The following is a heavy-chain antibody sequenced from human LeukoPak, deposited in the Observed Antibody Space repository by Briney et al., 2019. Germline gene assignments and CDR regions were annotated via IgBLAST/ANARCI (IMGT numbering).Heavy chain of an antibody. CDR1: GCTFSSYA. J-gene: IGHJ4*02. V-gene: IGHV1-69*05. CDR3: AILGYCSGGSCYRDDC. D-gene: IGHD2-15*01. Sequence: GASVTVSCKASGCTFSSYAISWVRQAPGQGLEWMGGIIPIFGTANYAQKFQGRVTITTDESTSAAYMELSSLRSEDTAVYYCAILGYCSGGSCYRDDCWGQGTLVTVSS. CDR2: IIPIFGTA.